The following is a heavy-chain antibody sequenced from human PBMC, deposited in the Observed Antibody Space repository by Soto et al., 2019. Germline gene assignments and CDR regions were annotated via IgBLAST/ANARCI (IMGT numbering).Heavy chain of an antibody. J-gene: IGHJ4*02. CDR1: GFTFSSYA. V-gene: IGHV3-64*04. Sequence: VGSLRLSGSASGFTFSSYAMHWVRQAPGKGLEYVSAISSNGGSTYYADSFQGQITISADKSINTAYLQWSSLKASDTGTYYCARTKQASGYSSSFYLGYWGQGTQVTVSS. CDR2: ISSNGGST. CDR3: ARTKQASGYSSSFYLGY. D-gene: IGHD6-19*01.